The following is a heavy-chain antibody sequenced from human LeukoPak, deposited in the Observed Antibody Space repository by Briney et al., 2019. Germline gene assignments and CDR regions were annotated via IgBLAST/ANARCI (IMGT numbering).Heavy chain of an antibody. D-gene: IGHD3-3*01. Sequence: ASVKVSCKASGYTFTGYYMHWVRQAPGQGLEWMGWMNPNSGNTGYAQKFQGRVTITRNTSISTAYMELSSLRSEDTAVYYCARKLGSEGLYDFWSGYAFDYWGQGTLVTVSS. J-gene: IGHJ4*02. CDR3: ARKLGSEGLYDFWSGYAFDY. V-gene: IGHV1-8*03. CDR2: MNPNSGNT. CDR1: GYTFTGYY.